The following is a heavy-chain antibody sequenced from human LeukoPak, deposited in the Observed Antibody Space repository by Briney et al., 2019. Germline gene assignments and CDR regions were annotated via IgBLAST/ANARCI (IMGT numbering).Heavy chain of an antibody. Sequence: PGGSLRLSCAASGFIFSNYWMYWVRHAPGKGLVWVSRVNNDGSSTTYADSVKGRFTISRDNAKNTLYLQMNSLRAEDTAVYYCAKGGLRVTDYWGQGTLVTVSS. CDR2: VNNDGSST. D-gene: IGHD5/OR15-5a*01. CDR3: AKGGLRVTDY. J-gene: IGHJ4*02. CDR1: GFIFSNYW. V-gene: IGHV3-74*03.